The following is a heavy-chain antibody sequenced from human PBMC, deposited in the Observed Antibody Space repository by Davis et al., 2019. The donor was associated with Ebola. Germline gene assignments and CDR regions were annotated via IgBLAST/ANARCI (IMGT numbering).Heavy chain of an antibody. Sequence: GGSLRLSCAAPGFTFSSYSMNWVRQAPGKGLEWVSSISSSSSYIYYADSVKGRFTISRDNAKNSLYLQMNSLRAEDTAVYYCARALKPIFGVVYYYYGMDVWGQGTTVTVSS. J-gene: IGHJ6*02. CDR3: ARALKPIFGVVYYYYGMDV. V-gene: IGHV3-21*01. CDR1: GFTFSSYS. D-gene: IGHD3-3*01. CDR2: ISSSSSYI.